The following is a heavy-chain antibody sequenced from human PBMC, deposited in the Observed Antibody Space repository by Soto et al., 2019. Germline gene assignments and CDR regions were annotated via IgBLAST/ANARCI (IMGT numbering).Heavy chain of an antibody. Sequence: EVQRVESGGGLVQPGGSLSLSCAASGFTVSRNYMRWFRQAPGKGLEWVAVFYSGGSTYYEDSVKGRFTISRHNSKNTLYLQMNILIAKDTAVYDGATSPIYGSGSVYWGQGTLVTVSS. D-gene: IGHD3-10*01. CDR3: ATSPIYGSGSVY. CDR1: GFTVSRNY. CDR2: FYSGGST. V-gene: IGHV3-53*04. J-gene: IGHJ4*02.